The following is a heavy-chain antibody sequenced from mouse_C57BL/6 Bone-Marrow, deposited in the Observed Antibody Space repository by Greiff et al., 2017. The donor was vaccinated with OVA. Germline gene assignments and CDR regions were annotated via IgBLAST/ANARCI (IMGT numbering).Heavy chain of an antibody. CDR3: ARSELSAVITTVVEGAY. Sequence: LQESGPELVKPGASVKISCKASGYSFTDYNMNWVKQSNGKSLEWIGVINPNYGTTSYNQKFKGKATLTVDQSSSTAYMQLNSLTSEDSAVYYCARSELSAVITTVVEGAYWGQGTLVTVSA. CDR1: GYSFTDYN. J-gene: IGHJ3*01. D-gene: IGHD1-1*01. CDR2: INPNYGTT. V-gene: IGHV1-39*01.